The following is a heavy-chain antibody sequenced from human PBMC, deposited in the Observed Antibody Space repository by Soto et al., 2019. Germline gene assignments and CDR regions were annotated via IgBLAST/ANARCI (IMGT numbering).Heavy chain of an antibody. CDR2: INPNSGAT. J-gene: IGHJ4*01. V-gene: IGHV1-2*02. CDR1: GYTFIGHY. Sequence: VASVKVSCKASGYTFIGHYMHWVRQAPGQGLEWMGWINPNSGATNYAQTFQGRVTMTRXXXXXXGXMXLXXXXSDXTAVYYCATGDSWQSYFDYWGQGTLVTVSS. D-gene: IGHD6-13*01. CDR3: ATGDSWQSYFDY.